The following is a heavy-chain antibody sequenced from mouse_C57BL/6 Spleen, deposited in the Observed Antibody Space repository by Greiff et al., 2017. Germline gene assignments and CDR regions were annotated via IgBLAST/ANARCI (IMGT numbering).Heavy chain of an antibody. D-gene: IGHD2-4*01. CDR1: GYTFTDYY. CDR3: ARGGLEAWFAY. J-gene: IGHJ3*01. Sequence: VQLQQSGPELVKPGASVKISCKASGYTFTDYYMNWVKQSHGKSLEWIGDINPNNGGTSYNQKFKGKATLTVDKSSSTAYMELRSLTSEDSAVYYCARGGLEAWFAYWGQGTLVTVSA. CDR2: INPNNGGT. V-gene: IGHV1-26*01.